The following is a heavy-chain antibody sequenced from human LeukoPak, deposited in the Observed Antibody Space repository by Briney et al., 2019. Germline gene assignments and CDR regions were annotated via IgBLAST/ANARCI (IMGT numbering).Heavy chain of an antibody. J-gene: IGHJ4*02. CDR3: AKDQMYGSGSDALY. CDR1: GFTFSSYG. D-gene: IGHD3-10*01. V-gene: IGHV3-33*06. Sequence: PGGSLRLSCAASGFTFSSYGMHWVRQAPGKGLEWVALIWYGGSNKYYADSVKGQFTISRDNSKNTLYLQMNSLRAEDTAVYYCAKDQMYGSGSDALYWGQGTLVTVSS. CDR2: IWYGGSNK.